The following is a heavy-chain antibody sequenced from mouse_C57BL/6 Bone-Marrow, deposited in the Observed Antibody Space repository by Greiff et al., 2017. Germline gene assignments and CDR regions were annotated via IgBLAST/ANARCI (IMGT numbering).Heavy chain of an antibody. D-gene: IGHD1-1*01. J-gene: IGHJ4*01. CDR2: IYPRSGNT. Sequence: VQLVESGAELARPGASVKLSCKASGYTFTSYGISWVKQRTGQGLEWIGEIYPRSGNTYYNEKFKGKATLTAVKSSSTAYMELRSLTSEDSAVYFCARGGGICYYVCYAMDYWGQGTTVTVSS. CDR3: ARGGGICYYVCYAMDY. CDR1: GYTFTSYG. V-gene: IGHV1-81*01.